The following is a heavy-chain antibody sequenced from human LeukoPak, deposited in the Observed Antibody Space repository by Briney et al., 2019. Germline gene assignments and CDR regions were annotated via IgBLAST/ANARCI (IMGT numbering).Heavy chain of an antibody. CDR2: IRSKVYGGAP. CDR1: GFTFSDYA. Sequence: GGSLRLSCVASGFTFSDYAMSWFRQSPGQGLEWVGFIRSKVYGGAPEHAASVAARFTISRDDSTSIAYLQMNSVQAEDTAVYYCARGSGRYVLVDWWGQGTLVTVSS. CDR3: ARGSGRYVLVDW. D-gene: IGHD6-19*01. J-gene: IGHJ4*02. V-gene: IGHV3-49*03.